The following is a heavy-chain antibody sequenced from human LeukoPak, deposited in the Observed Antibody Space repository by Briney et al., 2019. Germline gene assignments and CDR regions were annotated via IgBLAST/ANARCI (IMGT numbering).Heavy chain of an antibody. J-gene: IGHJ5*02. V-gene: IGHV1-2*02. D-gene: IGHD2-2*02. CDR1: GYTFTGYY. CDR3: ARGILGYCSSTSCYTGWFDP. Sequence: ASMKVSCKASGYTFTGYYMHWVRQAPGQGLEWMGWINPNSGGTNYAQKFQGRVTMTRDTSISTAYMELSRLRSDDTAVYYCARGILGYCSSTSCYTGWFDPWGQGTLVTVSS. CDR2: INPNSGGT.